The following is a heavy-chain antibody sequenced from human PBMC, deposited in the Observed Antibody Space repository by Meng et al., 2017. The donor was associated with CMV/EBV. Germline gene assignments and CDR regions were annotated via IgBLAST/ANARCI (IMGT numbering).Heavy chain of an antibody. V-gene: IGHV1-69*10. D-gene: IGHD3-10*01. CDR1: GGTFSSYA. J-gene: IGHJ5*02. CDR3: ARRLTIKAGGGGWFDP. CDR2: IIPILGIA. Sequence: SVKVSCKASGGTFSSYAISWVRQAPGQGLEWMGGIIPILGIANYAQKFQGRVPITADKSTSNAYMELSSLSSEDPAVYYWARRLTIKAGGGGWFDPWGQGTLVTVSS.